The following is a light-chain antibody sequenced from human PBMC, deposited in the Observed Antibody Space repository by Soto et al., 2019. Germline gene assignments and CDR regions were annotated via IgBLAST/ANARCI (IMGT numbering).Light chain of an antibody. CDR1: QIVKNRY. Sequence: EIVLTQSPATLWLSPGEIATLSCGASQIVKNRYVAWYQQKPGLPPSLLIYDASTRATGIPDWFSGSGSGTDFTLPINRLEPEDFAVYYCQHYYDTPGTFGQGTRLEIK. V-gene: IGKV3D-20*01. CDR2: DAS. CDR3: QHYYDTPGT. J-gene: IGKJ5*01.